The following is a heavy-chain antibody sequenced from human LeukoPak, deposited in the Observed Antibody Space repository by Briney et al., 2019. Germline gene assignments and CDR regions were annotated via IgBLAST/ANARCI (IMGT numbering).Heavy chain of an antibody. CDR2: IYYSGST. V-gene: IGHV4-39*01. Sequence: SETLSLTCTVSGGSISSSSYYWGWIRQPPGKGLEWIGSIYYSGSTYYNPSLKSRVTISVDTSKNQFSLKLSSVTAADTAVYYCARRSRRGFLTDHRWFDPWGQGTLVTVSS. CDR3: ARRSRRGFLTDHRWFDP. D-gene: IGHD3-9*01. CDR1: GGSISSSSYY. J-gene: IGHJ5*02.